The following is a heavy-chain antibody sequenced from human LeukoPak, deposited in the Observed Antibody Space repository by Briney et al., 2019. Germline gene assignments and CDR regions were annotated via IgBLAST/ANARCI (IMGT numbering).Heavy chain of an antibody. CDR3: AKDTSKWELLLGFDY. Sequence: PGGSLRLSCAASGFTFSSYGMHWVRQAPGKGLEWVAVIWYDGSNKYYADSVKGRFTISRDNSKNTLYLKMKSLRAEDTAVYYSAKDTSKWELLLGFDYWGQGTLVTVSS. J-gene: IGHJ4*02. V-gene: IGHV3-33*06. CDR1: GFTFSSYG. D-gene: IGHD1-26*01. CDR2: IWYDGSNK.